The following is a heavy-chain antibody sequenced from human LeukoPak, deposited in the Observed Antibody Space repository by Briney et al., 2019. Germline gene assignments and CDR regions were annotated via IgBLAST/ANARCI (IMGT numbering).Heavy chain of an antibody. Sequence: PSDTLSLTYGVSGYSISRGYYWAWIRQPPGKGLEWIGTIYHTGSTYYTPSLGSRVTISVDTSKNEFSLNLNSVTAADTAVYYCARAGWIITSGIDYWGQGALVTVSS. V-gene: IGHV4-38-2*01. D-gene: IGHD3-10*01. J-gene: IGHJ4*02. CDR3: ARAGWIITSGIDY. CDR1: GYSISRGYY. CDR2: IYHTGST.